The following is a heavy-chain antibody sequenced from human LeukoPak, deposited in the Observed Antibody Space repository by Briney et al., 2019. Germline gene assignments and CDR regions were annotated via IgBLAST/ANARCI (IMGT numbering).Heavy chain of an antibody. J-gene: IGHJ2*01. Sequence: SQTLSLTCTVSGGSISSGSYYWSWIRQPAGKGLEWIGRIYTSGSTNYNPSLKSRVTISVDTSKNQFSLKLSSVTAAHTAVYYCAREDIVVVPAAIYWYFDLWGRGTLVTVSS. CDR1: GGSISSGSYY. CDR2: IYTSGST. CDR3: AREDIVVVPAAIYWYFDL. V-gene: IGHV4-61*02. D-gene: IGHD2-2*01.